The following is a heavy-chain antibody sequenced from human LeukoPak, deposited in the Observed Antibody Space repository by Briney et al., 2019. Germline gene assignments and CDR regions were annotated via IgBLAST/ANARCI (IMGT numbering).Heavy chain of an antibody. CDR2: FDPEDGET. CDR1: GYTLTELS. CDR3: ARDGGITGTTVYFDY. V-gene: IGHV1-24*01. D-gene: IGHD1-20*01. J-gene: IGHJ4*02. Sequence: GASVKVSCKVSGYTLTELSMHWVRQAPGKGLEWMGGFDPEDGETIYAQKFQGRVTMTEDTSTDTAYMELSSLRSEDTAVYYCARDGGITGTTVYFDYWGQGTLVTVSS.